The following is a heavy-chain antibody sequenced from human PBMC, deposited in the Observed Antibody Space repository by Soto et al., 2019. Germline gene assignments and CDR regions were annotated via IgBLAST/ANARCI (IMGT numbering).Heavy chain of an antibody. V-gene: IGHV4-59*08. CDR1: GGYISSYY. Sequence: SETMSLTCTVAGGYISSYYWSWIRQPPGKGLEWIGYIYYSGSTNYNPSLKSRVTISVDTSKNQFSLKLSSVTAADTAVYYCASSVTPMTFDYWGQGTLVTVSS. CDR3: ASSVTPMTFDY. J-gene: IGHJ4*02. CDR2: IYYSGST. D-gene: IGHD4-4*01.